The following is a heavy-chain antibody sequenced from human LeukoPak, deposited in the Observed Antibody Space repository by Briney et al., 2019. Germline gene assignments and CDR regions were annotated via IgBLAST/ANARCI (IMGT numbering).Heavy chain of an antibody. V-gene: IGHV4-59*01. CDR2: IYYSGST. CDR3: ARGRLFSQNWFDP. Sequence: PSETLSLTCTVSGGSISSYYWSWIRQPPGKGLGWVGYIYYSGSTNYNPSLKSRVTISVDTSKNQFSLKLSSVTAADTAVYYCARGRLFSQNWFDPWGQGTLVTVSS. CDR1: GGSISSYY. D-gene: IGHD3-22*01. J-gene: IGHJ5*02.